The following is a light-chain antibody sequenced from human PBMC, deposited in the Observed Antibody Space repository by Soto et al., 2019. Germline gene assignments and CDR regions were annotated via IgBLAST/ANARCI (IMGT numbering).Light chain of an antibody. V-gene: IGKV1-5*01. CDR1: HIISPW. J-gene: IGKJ1*01. CDR2: DAS. CDR3: QQYNSYSWK. Sequence: DIQMTQSPSTLSASVGDRVTITFRASHIISPWLAWYQQKPGEAPNLLIYDASSLKSGVPSRFRGSGSGTELTLTISSLQPDDFATHYCQQYNSYSWKFGKGTKVDI.